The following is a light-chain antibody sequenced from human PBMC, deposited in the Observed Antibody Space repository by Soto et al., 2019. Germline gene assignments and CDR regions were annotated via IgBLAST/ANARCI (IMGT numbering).Light chain of an antibody. CDR1: SSNIGTSS. Sequence: QSVLTQPPSSSGTPGLTVTISCSGSSSNIGTSSVHWYKHLPGTAPKPLIYTNDQRPSGVPDRFSGSKSGTSASLAISGLQSEDEADYYCAVWDDSLNGHVFGAGTKVTVL. V-gene: IGLV1-44*01. CDR2: TND. CDR3: AVWDDSLNGHV. J-gene: IGLJ1*01.